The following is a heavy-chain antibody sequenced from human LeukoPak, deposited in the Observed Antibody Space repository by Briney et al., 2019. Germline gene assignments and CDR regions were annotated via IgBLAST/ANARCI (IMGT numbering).Heavy chain of an antibody. Sequence: GGSLRLSCAASGFTFSSYWMSWVRQAPGEGLEWVANINQDGSEKNYVDSVKGRFIISRDNAKNSLYLQMSSLRAEDTGLYYSARVYEYSSGWYRNDYWGQGTLVTVSS. CDR1: GFTFSSYW. V-gene: IGHV3-7*01. CDR2: INQDGSEK. CDR3: ARVYEYSSGWYRNDY. D-gene: IGHD6-19*01. J-gene: IGHJ4*02.